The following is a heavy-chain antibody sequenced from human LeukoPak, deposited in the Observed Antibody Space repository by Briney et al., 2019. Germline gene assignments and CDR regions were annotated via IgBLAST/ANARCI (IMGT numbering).Heavy chain of an antibody. J-gene: IGHJ5*02. V-gene: IGHV4-4*07. CDR2: IYTSGST. Sequence: PSETLSLTCNVSGGSISSYYWSWIRQPAGNGLESIGRIYTSGSTNYNPSLKSRVTMSVDTSKNQFSLKLSSVTAADTAVYYCARDRVLEPYYYDSSGYHGWFDPWGQGTLVTVSS. CDR1: GGSISSYY. D-gene: IGHD3-22*01. CDR3: ARDRVLEPYYYDSSGYHGWFDP.